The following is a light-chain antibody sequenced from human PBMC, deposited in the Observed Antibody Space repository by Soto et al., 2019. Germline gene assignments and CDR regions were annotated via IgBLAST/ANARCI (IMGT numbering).Light chain of an antibody. CDR3: QQYNGSPWT. J-gene: IGKJ1*01. CDR1: QSISSW. V-gene: IGKV1-5*03. CDR2: KAS. Sequence: DIQMTQSPSTLSASVGDRVTITCRASQSISSWLAWYQQKAGEAPKLLIYKASSLESGVPSRFGGSGSGTEFTLTISSLQSDDFATYYCQQYNGSPWTFGQGTKVEIK.